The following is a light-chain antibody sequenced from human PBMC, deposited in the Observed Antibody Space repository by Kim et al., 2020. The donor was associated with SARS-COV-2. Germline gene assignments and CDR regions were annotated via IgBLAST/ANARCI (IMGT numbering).Light chain of an antibody. V-gene: IGLV1-47*01. CDR2: RNN. Sequence: GQRVTISCSGSGSNIGTNYVYWYQQLPGTAPKLLIYRNNQRPSGVPDRFSGSKSGTSASLAISGLRSEDEADYYCAAWDGTLSGWVFGGGTQLTVL. CDR1: GSNIGTNY. J-gene: IGLJ3*02. CDR3: AAWDGTLSGWV.